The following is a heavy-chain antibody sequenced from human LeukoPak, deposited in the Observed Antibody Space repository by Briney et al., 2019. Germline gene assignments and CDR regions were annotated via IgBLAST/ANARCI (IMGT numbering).Heavy chain of an antibody. CDR2: IRYDGSNK. Sequence: GGSLRLSCAASGFTFSSYGMHWVRQAPGKGLEWVAFIRYDGSNKYYADSVKGRFTISRDNSKNTLYLQMNSLRAEDTAVYYCARDRSNYDILTGYPLMGRYFDYWGQGTLVTVSS. CDR1: GFTFSSYG. D-gene: IGHD3-9*01. CDR3: ARDRSNYDILTGYPLMGRYFDY. J-gene: IGHJ4*02. V-gene: IGHV3-30*02.